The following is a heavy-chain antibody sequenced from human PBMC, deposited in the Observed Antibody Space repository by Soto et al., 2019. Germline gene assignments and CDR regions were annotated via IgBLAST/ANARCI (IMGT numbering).Heavy chain of an antibody. J-gene: IGHJ6*02. CDR1: GGSLSGYY. V-gene: IGHV4-34*01. CDR2: INHRGSS. Sequence: PSETLSLTCAVNGGSLSGYYWSWIRQSPGKVLEWIGEINHRGSSDYNPSLKSRVTISIDASKNHFTLDLTSVTAAATAVYYCARGGTRTSLYGVDVWGQGTAVTVSS. CDR3: ARGGTRTSLYGVDV.